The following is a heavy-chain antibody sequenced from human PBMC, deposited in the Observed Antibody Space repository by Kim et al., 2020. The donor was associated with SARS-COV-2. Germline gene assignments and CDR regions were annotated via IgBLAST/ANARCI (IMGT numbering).Heavy chain of an antibody. CDR3: ARHSGWHDLFDY. CDR2: IYSGGST. Sequence: GGSLRLSCAASGFTVSSNYMSWVRQAPGKGLEWVSVIYSGGSTYYADSVKGRFTVSRDNSKNTLYLQMNSLRAEDTAVYYCARHSGWHDLFDYWGQGTLVTVSS. CDR1: GFTVSSNY. V-gene: IGHV3-53*01. D-gene: IGHD6-19*01. J-gene: IGHJ4*02.